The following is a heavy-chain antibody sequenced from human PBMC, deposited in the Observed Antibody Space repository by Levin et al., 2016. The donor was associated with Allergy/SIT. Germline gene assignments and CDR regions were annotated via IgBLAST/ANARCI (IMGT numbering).Heavy chain of an antibody. Sequence: SVKVSCKASGGTFSSYAISWVRQAPGQGLEWMGGIIPIFGTANYAQKFQGRVTITADESTSTAYMELSSLRSEDTAVYYCAIELYGSGSYYNVHQIPIGYWGQGTLVTVSS. J-gene: IGHJ4*02. CDR2: IIPIFGTA. V-gene: IGHV1-69*13. CDR1: GGTFSSYA. D-gene: IGHD3-10*01. CDR3: AIELYGSGSYYNVHQIPIGY.